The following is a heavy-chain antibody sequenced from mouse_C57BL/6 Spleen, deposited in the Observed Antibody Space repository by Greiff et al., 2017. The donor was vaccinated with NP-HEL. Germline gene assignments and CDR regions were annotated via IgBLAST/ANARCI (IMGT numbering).Heavy chain of an antibody. Sequence: QVQLQQSGPELVKPGASVKISCKASGYAFSSSWMNWVKQRPGKGLEWIGRIYPGDGDTNYNGKFKGKATLTADKSSSTAYMQLSSLTSEDSAVYFCARQRLHDYGSSGFDYWGQGTTLTVSS. J-gene: IGHJ2*01. D-gene: IGHD1-1*01. CDR2: IYPGDGDT. V-gene: IGHV1-82*01. CDR3: ARQRLHDYGSSGFDY. CDR1: GYAFSSSW.